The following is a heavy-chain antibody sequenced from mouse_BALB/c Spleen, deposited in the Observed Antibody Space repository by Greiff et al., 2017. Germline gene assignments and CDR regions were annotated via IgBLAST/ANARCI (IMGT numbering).Heavy chain of an antibody. V-gene: IGHV1-62-2*01. D-gene: IGHD2-3*01. Sequence: QVQLQQSGAGLVKPGASVKLSCKASGYTFTEYIIHWVKQRSGQGLEWIGWFYPGSGSIKYNEKFKDKATLTADKSSSTVYMELSRLTSEDSAVYFCARHEGRSYDGYDAMDYWGQGTSVTVSS. CDR3: ARHEGRSYDGYDAMDY. CDR1: GYTFTEYI. J-gene: IGHJ4*01. CDR2: FYPGSGSI.